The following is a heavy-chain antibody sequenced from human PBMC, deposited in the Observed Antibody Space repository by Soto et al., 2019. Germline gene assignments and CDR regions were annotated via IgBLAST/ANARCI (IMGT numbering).Heavy chain of an antibody. Sequence: GGSLRLSCAASGFTFSSYAMSWVRQAPGKGLEWVSAISGSGGSTYYADSVKGRFTISRDNSKNTLYLQMNSLRAEDTAVYYCAKGFRLGYCSSTSCYKGDWFDPWGQGTLVTVSS. V-gene: IGHV3-23*01. CDR3: AKGFRLGYCSSTSCYKGDWFDP. J-gene: IGHJ5*02. D-gene: IGHD2-2*02. CDR2: ISGSGGST. CDR1: GFTFSSYA.